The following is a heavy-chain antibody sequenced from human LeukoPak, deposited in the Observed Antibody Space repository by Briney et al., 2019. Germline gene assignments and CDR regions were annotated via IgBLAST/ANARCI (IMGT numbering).Heavy chain of an antibody. CDR2: INHSGST. J-gene: IGHJ4*02. V-gene: IGHV4-34*01. Sequence: SETLSLTCTVSGASIRSGDYYWSWIRQPPGKGLEWIGEINHSGSTNYNPSLKSRVTISVDTSKNQFSLKLSSVTAADTAVYYCARGPTVTTEFDYWGQGTLVTVSS. D-gene: IGHD4-17*01. CDR3: ARGPTVTTEFDY. CDR1: GASIRSGDYY.